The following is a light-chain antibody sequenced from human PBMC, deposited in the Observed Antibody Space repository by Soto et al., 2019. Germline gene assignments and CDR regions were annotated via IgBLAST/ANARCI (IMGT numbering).Light chain of an antibody. J-gene: IGLJ1*01. V-gene: IGLV2-14*01. Sequence: QAVLTQPASVSGSPGQSITISCTGSNNDIGGYNSVSWYQQHPDKAPKLLIFGVTNRPSGVSNRFSGSKSGNTASLTISGLQAEDEADYYCSSYTGSSTYVFGGGTKLTVL. CDR3: SSYTGSSTYV. CDR1: NNDIGGYNS. CDR2: GVT.